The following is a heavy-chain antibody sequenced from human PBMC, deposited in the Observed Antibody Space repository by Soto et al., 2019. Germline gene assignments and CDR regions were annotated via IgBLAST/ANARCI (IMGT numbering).Heavy chain of an antibody. CDR2: IWYDGSNK. Sequence: GGSLRLSCAASGFTFSSYGMHWVRQAPGKGLEWVAVIWYDGSNKYYADSVKGRFTISRDNSKNTLYLQMNSLRAEDTAVYYCAREEIRYSSSWYSPDYWGQGTLVTVSS. D-gene: IGHD6-13*01. V-gene: IGHV3-33*01. J-gene: IGHJ4*02. CDR1: GFTFSSYG. CDR3: AREEIRYSSSWYSPDY.